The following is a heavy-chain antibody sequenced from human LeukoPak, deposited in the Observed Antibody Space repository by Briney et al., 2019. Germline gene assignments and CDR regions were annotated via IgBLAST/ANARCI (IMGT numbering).Heavy chain of an antibody. CDR2: IYYSGNT. V-gene: IGHV4-59*12. CDR3: VKDRGNHVTDY. J-gene: IGHJ4*02. CDR1: GGSITSYF. D-gene: IGHD1-14*01. Sequence: PSETLSLTCTVSGGSITSYFYIWVRQPPGKGLEWIGYIYYSGNTNSNPSLKSRVTISVDTSKNQFSLKLSSLTAADTAVYYCVKDRGNHVTDYWGQGTLVTVSS.